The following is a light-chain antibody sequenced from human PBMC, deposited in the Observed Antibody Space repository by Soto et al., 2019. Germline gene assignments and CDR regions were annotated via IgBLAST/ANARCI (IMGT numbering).Light chain of an antibody. J-gene: IGKJ3*01. CDR2: AAS. CDR3: QHYNSLSS. Sequence: DIQMTQSPSFLSASAGDRVTILCRASQSISNFLHWYQQKPGKAPKLLIYAASKLESGVSSRSSASGSGTEFSLSISSLQPDDLATYYCQHYNSLSSFGPGTKVDIK. V-gene: IGKV1-5*02. CDR1: QSISNF.